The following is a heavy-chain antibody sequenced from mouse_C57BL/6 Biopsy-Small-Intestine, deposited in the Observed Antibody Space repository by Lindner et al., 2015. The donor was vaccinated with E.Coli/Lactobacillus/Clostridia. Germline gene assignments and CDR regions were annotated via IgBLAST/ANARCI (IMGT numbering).Heavy chain of an antibody. D-gene: IGHD2-5*01. CDR1: GYTFTSYG. CDR2: IYPRSGNT. CDR3: ARRAYYSNSGDAMDY. V-gene: IGHV1-81*01. J-gene: IGHJ4*01. Sequence: VQLQESGAELARPGASVKLSCKASGYTFTSYGISWVKQRTGQGLEWIGEIYPRSGNTYYNEKFKGKATLTADKSSSTAYMELRSLTSEDSAVYFCARRAYYSNSGDAMDYWGQGTSVTVSS.